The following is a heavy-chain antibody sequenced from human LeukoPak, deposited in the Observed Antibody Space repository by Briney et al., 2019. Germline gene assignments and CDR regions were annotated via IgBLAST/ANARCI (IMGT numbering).Heavy chain of an antibody. D-gene: IGHD3-10*01. CDR2: IYTSGST. J-gene: IGHJ5*02. CDR3: ARDLGVRGVIYWFDP. V-gene: IGHV4-4*07. Sequence: SETLSLTCTVSGGSISSYCWSWIRQPAGKGLEWIGRIYTSGSTNYNPSLKSRVTMSVDTSKNQFSLKLSSVTAADTAVYYCARDLGVRGVIYWFDPWGQGTLVTVSS. CDR1: GGSISSYC.